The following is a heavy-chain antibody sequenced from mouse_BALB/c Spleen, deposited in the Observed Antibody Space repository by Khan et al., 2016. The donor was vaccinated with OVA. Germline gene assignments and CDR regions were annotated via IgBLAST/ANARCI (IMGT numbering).Heavy chain of an antibody. CDR1: GYSITSDYA. J-gene: IGHJ2*01. CDR3: VRSIMAN. Sequence: EVQLQESGPGLVKPSQSLSLTCTVTGYSITSDYAWNWIRQFPGNKLEWMGYISYSGSTSYNPSLKSRISITRDTSKNQFFLQLNSVTTEDTATWYLVRSIMANWGQGTTLTVSS. V-gene: IGHV3-2*02. CDR2: ISYSGST.